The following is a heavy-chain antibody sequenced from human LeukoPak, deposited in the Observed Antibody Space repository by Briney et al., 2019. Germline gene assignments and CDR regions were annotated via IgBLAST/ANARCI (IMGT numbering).Heavy chain of an antibody. Sequence: SETLSLTCTVSGGSISSGGYYWSWIRQHPGTGLEWIGYIYYSGSTYYNPSLKSRVTISVDTSKNQFSLKLSSVTAADTAVYYCARDRTEGIAAAGSGVNWFDPWGQGTLVTVSS. V-gene: IGHV4-31*03. CDR2: IYYSGST. D-gene: IGHD6-13*01. CDR1: GGSISSGGYY. J-gene: IGHJ5*02. CDR3: ARDRTEGIAAAGSGVNWFDP.